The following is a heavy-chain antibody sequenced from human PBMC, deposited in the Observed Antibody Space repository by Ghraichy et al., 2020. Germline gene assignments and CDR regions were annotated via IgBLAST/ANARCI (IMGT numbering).Heavy chain of an antibody. CDR2: IYYSGST. D-gene: IGHD3-10*01. J-gene: IGHJ4*02. Sequence: SQTLSLTCAVSGDSINSSSYSWAWIRQSPGKGLEWIGSIYYSGSTYYNPSLKSRVTISVDTSKKQFSLKLISVTAADTAVYYCARLGGRTPDSWGQGTLVTVSS. CDR3: ARLGGRTPDS. V-gene: IGHV4-39*01. CDR1: GDSINSSSYS.